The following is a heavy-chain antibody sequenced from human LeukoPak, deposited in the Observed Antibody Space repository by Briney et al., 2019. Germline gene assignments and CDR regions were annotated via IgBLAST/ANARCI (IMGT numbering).Heavy chain of an antibody. D-gene: IGHD3-22*01. CDR1: GYTFTSYD. Sequence: ASVKVSCKASGYTFTSYDINWVRQATGQGLEWMGWMNPNSGNTGYAQKFQGRVTMTRNTSISTAYMELSSLRSEDTAVYYCARGPSPKRRSSGYYFDYWGQGTLVTVSS. V-gene: IGHV1-8*01. CDR3: ARGPSPKRRSSGYYFDY. J-gene: IGHJ4*02. CDR2: MNPNSGNT.